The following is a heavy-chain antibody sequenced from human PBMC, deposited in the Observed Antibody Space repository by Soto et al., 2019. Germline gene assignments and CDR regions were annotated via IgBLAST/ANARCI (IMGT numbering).Heavy chain of an antibody. CDR3: ARHGIAVAGTKRYFDY. Sequence: SLKISCNGSSFRFSSYWIGWVRQILGKGLEWMGIIYPGDSDIRYSPSFQGQVTISADKSISTAYLQWSSLKASDTAMYYCARHGIAVAGTKRYFDYWGQGTLVTGSS. CDR1: SFRFSSYW. J-gene: IGHJ4*02. D-gene: IGHD6-19*01. V-gene: IGHV5-51*01. CDR2: IYPGDSDI.